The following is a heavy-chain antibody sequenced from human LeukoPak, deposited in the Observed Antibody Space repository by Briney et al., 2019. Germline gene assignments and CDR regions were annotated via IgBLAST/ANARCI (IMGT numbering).Heavy chain of an antibody. CDR2: IYYSGST. CDR3: ARVQCIAAAGTWYFDL. J-gene: IGHJ2*01. D-gene: IGHD6-13*01. V-gene: IGHV4-59*01. CDR1: GGSISSNY. Sequence: SETLSLTCTVSGGSISSNYWSWIRQPPGKGLEWIGYIYYSGSTNYNPSLKSRVTMSIDTSKNQFSLKLTSVTAADTAVYYCARVQCIAAAGTWYFDLWGRGTLVTVSS.